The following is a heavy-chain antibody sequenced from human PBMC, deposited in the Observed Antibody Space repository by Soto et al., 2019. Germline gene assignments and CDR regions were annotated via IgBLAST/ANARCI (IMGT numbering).Heavy chain of an antibody. CDR3: ARDNGPTGTTTWFDP. CDR2: TYYRSKWYN. V-gene: IGHV6-1*01. J-gene: IGHJ5*02. Sequence: SQTLSLTFAISGDSVSSNSASLNLGKQSPSRGLEWLGRTYYRSKWYNDYAVSVKSRITINPDTSKNQFSLQLNSVTPEDTAVYYCARDNGPTGTTTWFDPWGQGTLVTVSS. CDR1: GDSVSSNSAS. D-gene: IGHD1-1*01.